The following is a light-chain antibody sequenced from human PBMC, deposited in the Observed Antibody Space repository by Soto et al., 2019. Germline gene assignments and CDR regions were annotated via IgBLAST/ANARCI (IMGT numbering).Light chain of an antibody. CDR2: EAS. V-gene: IGKV3D-15*01. CDR1: QSVSSY. CDR3: QQYNNWPRT. J-gene: IGKJ1*01. Sequence: EIVLTQSPATLSLSPGERATLSCRASQSVSSYLAWYQQKPGQAPRLLMYEASNRATGIPARFSGSGSGTEFTLTISSLQSEDFAVYYCQQYNNWPRTFGQGTKVDIK.